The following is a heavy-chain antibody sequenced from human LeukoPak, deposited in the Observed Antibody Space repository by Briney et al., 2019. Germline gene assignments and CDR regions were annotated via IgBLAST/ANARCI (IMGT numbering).Heavy chain of an antibody. CDR1: GFSLSRCRLC. J-gene: IGHJ3*02. CDR2: IYWDDDK. Sequence: APTLAKPTQTLTLSSTCSGFSLSRCRLCLGWIRHPRGNALAWLALIYWDDDKRYSPSLKSRLSITKDTSKNQVVLTMTNMDPVDTATYYCAHRLKNAFDIWGQGTMVTVSS. CDR3: AHRLKNAFDI. V-gene: IGHV2-5*02.